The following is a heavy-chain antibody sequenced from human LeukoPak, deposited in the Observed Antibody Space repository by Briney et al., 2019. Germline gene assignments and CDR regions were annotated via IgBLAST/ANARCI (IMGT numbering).Heavy chain of an antibody. V-gene: IGHV3-23*01. CDR3: ATTRNVDIVDFDY. D-gene: IGHD5-12*01. Sequence: GGSLRLSWAASGFTFSSYAMSWVRQAPGKGLEWVSAISGSGGSTYYADSVKGRFTISRDNSKNTLYLQMNSLRAEDTAVYYCATTRNVDIVDFDYWGQGTLVTVSS. J-gene: IGHJ4*02. CDR1: GFTFSSYA. CDR2: ISGSGGST.